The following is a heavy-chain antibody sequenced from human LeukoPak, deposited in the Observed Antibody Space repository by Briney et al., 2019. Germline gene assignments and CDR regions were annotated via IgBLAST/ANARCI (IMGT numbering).Heavy chain of an antibody. Sequence: GESLKISCKASGSRVTNYWIGWVRQMPGKGLEWIGIIYSGDSETRYSPSFQGRVAISVDKSINTAFLQWSSLKASDTAIYYCARHLRGYCSGGTCWDNRLDPWGQGTLVTVSS. CDR2: IYSGDSET. D-gene: IGHD2-15*01. J-gene: IGHJ5*02. CDR1: GSRVTNYW. CDR3: ARHLRGYCSGGTCWDNRLDP. V-gene: IGHV5-51*01.